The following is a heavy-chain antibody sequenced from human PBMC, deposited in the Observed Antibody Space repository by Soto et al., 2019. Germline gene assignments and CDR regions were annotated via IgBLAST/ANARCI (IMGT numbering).Heavy chain of an antibody. CDR1: GGTFSSYA. CDR2: IIPIFGTA. D-gene: IGHD2-15*01. Sequence: QGQLVQSGAEVKKPGSSVKVSCKASGGTFSSYAISWVRQAPGQGLEWMGGIIPIFGTANYALKFQGRVTITEDESTSTAYMELSSLRSEDTAVYYCASLNCSGGSCYFLFDYWGQGTLVTVSS. CDR3: ASLNCSGGSCYFLFDY. V-gene: IGHV1-69*01. J-gene: IGHJ4*02.